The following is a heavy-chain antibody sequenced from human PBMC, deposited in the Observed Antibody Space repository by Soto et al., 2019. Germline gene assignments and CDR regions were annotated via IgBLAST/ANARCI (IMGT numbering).Heavy chain of an antibody. J-gene: IGHJ6*02. D-gene: IGHD1-1*01. CDR3: AKARGANNWANYYGLDV. CDR2: ITDEGSNK. V-gene: IGHV3-30*18. CDR1: GFIFAKYG. Sequence: GGSLRLSCAASGFIFAKYGMHWVRQAPGKGLEWVALITDEGSNKYYADAVKGRFTISRDNVENMVSLQLDGLRGEDTAVYYCAKARGANNWANYYGLDVWGQGTTVTVSS.